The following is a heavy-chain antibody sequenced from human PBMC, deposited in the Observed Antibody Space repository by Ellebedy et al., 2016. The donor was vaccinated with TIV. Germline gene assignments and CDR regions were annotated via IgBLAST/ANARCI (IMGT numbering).Heavy chain of an antibody. D-gene: IGHD3-10*01. CDR3: ARARGQYLYGSVSYFTH. CDR2: INLSGTA. Sequence: MPSETLSLTCVVKGGSFNGYFWSWIRQSPGMGLEWLGEINLSGTANYNPSLTSPVTIPVDTPKKQCSLRLTPVTAADTAAYYCARARGQYLYGSVSYFTHWGQGEMVNVSS. CDR1: GGSFNGYF. V-gene: IGHV4-34*01. J-gene: IGHJ4*02.